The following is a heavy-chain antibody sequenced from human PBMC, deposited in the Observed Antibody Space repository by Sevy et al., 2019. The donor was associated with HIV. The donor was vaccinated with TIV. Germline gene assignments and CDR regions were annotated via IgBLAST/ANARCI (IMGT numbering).Heavy chain of an antibody. Sequence: SETLSLTCTVSGGSISSRSYYWGWIRQPPGKGLEWIGSIFYSGNTYYNPSLKSRVTISVDTSKNQFSLKLSSVTAADTAVYFCARPGSYAGGDWFDPWGQGTLVTVSS. CDR2: IFYSGNT. CDR3: ARPGSYAGGDWFDP. D-gene: IGHD2-2*01. J-gene: IGHJ5*02. V-gene: IGHV4-39*01. CDR1: GGSISSRSYY.